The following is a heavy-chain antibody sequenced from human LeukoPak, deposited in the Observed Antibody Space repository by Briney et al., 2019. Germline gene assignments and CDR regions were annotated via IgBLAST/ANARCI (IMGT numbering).Heavy chain of an antibody. V-gene: IGHV1-46*01. D-gene: IGHD3-22*01. CDR1: GYTFTSYY. J-gene: IGHJ3*02. CDR3: ARDTGVVVISNAFDI. Sequence: ASVKVSCKASGYTFTSYYMHWVRQAPGQGLEWMGLINPSGGSTSYAQKFQGRVTMTRDMSTSTVYMELSSLRSEDTAVYYCARDTGVVVISNAFDIWGQGTMVTVSS. CDR2: INPSGGST.